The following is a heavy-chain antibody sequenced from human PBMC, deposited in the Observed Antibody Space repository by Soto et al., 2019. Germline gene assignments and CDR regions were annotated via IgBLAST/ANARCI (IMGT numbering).Heavy chain of an antibody. Sequence: EVHLLGSGGGLVQPGGSLRLSCAASGFTFSSYVMSWVRQAPGKGLEWVSGTSGSGTRTYYAESVKGRFTISRDNSKNTLYLQMGSLRAEDAAVYYCAKGPDYGDYMTPFDYWGQGTLVTVSS. V-gene: IGHV3-23*01. CDR2: TSGSGTRT. CDR1: GFTFSSYV. CDR3: AKGPDYGDYMTPFDY. J-gene: IGHJ4*02. D-gene: IGHD4-17*01.